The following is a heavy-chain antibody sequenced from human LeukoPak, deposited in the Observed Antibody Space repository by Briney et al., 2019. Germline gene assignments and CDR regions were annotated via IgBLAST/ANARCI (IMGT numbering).Heavy chain of an antibody. D-gene: IGHD3-22*01. CDR2: ITPIFGTA. V-gene: IGHV1-69*05. J-gene: IGHJ5*02. CDR1: GGTFSSYA. Sequence: RASVKVSCKASGGTFSSYAISWVRQAPGQGLERMGRITPIFGTANYAQKFQGRVTITTDESTSTAYMELSSLRSEDTAVYYCARVLDSSGYLNWFDPWGQGTLVTVSS. CDR3: ARVLDSSGYLNWFDP.